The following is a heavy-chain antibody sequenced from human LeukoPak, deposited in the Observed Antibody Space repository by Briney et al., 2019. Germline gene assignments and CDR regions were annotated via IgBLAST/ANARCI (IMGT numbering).Heavy chain of an antibody. CDR2: IIPIFGTA. D-gene: IGHD6-13*01. CDR3: ARVLAGSSWGFDY. CDR1: GYTFTSYD. J-gene: IGHJ4*02. V-gene: IGHV1-69*05. Sequence: SVKVSCKASGYTFTSYDINWVRQAPGQRLEWMGRIIPIFGTANYAQKFQGRVTITTDESTSTAYMELSSLRSEDTAVYYCARVLAGSSWGFDYWGQGTLVTVSS.